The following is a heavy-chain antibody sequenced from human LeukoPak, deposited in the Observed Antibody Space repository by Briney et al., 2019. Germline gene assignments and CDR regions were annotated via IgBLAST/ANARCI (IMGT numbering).Heavy chain of an antibody. CDR3: ARTRIAAAGRVDY. Sequence: GGSLRLSCAASGFTFSSYAMHWVRQAPGKGLEWVAVISYDGSNKYYADSVKGRFTISRDNSKNTLYLQMNSLRAEDTAVYYCARTRIAAAGRVDYWGREPWSPSPQ. D-gene: IGHD6-13*01. CDR1: GFTFSSYA. CDR2: ISYDGSNK. V-gene: IGHV3-30*01. J-gene: IGHJ4*02.